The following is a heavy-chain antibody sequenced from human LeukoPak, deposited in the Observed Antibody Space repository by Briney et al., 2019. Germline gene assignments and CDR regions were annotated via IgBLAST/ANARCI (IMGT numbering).Heavy chain of an antibody. CDR2: ISYDGSNK. J-gene: IGHJ6*02. V-gene: IGHV3-30-3*01. D-gene: IGHD3-16*01. Sequence: GRSLRLSRAASGFTFSSNAMHWVRQAPGKGLEWVAVISYDGSNKYYADSVKGRFTISRDNSKNTLYVQMNSLRAEDTAVYFCARGGGLDVWGQGATVTVSS. CDR1: GFTFSSNA. CDR3: ARGGGLDV.